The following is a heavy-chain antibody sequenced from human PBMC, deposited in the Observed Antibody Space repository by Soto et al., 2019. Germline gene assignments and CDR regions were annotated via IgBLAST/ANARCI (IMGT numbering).Heavy chain of an antibody. D-gene: IGHD1-7*01. CDR2: IKTKSDGATT. Sequence: GGSLRLSCAASGFTFSNAWMNWVRQAPGKGLEWVGRIKTKSDGATTDYAAPVKGRFTISRDDSRNTLYLQMNSLTAEDTAVYYCTALTGTTMALDYWGQGTLVTVSS. CDR3: TALTGTTMALDY. CDR1: GFTFSNAW. V-gene: IGHV3-15*01. J-gene: IGHJ4*02.